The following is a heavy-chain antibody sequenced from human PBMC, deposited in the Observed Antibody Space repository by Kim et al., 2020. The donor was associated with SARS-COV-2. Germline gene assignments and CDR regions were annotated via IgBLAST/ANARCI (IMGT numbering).Heavy chain of an antibody. V-gene: IGHV3-23*01. D-gene: IGHD3-10*02. J-gene: IGHJ5*02. CDR3: ANAIRARFMSEGS. Sequence: GGSLRLSCAASGFTFTNYDMHWVRQAPGKGLEWVGSATSSGDEVIYGDSVKGRFTISRDNSKNMFYLQMNSLRAEDTAVYYCANAIRARFMSEGSWGQGTRVTVFS. CDR1: GFTFTNYD. CDR2: ATSSGDEV.